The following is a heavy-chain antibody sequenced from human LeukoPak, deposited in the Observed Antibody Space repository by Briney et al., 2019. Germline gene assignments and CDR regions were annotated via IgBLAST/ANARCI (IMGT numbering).Heavy chain of an antibody. V-gene: IGHV5-51*01. CDR3: VSGSYCGGDCYSGAFDI. D-gene: IGHD2-21*02. CDR2: IYPGDSDT. CDR1: GYSFTNYW. Sequence: GESLKISCKGSGYSFTNYWIGWVRQMPGKGLEWMGIIYPGDSDTRYSPSFQGQVTISADKSISTAYLQWRSLKASDTAMYYCVSGSYCGGDCYSGAFDIWGQGTMVTVSS. J-gene: IGHJ3*02.